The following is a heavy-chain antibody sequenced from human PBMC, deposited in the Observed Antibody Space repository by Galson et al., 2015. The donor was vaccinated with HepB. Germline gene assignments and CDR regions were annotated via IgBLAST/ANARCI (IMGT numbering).Heavy chain of an antibody. D-gene: IGHD5-18*01. CDR1: GFTFDDYG. Sequence: SLRLSCAASGFTFDDYGMSWVRQAPGKGLEWVSGINWNGGSTGYADSVKGRYTISRDNAKNSLYLQMNSLRAEDTALYYCARVRSWTAMAFDYWGQGTLVTVSS. V-gene: IGHV3-20*04. CDR3: ARVRSWTAMAFDY. CDR2: INWNGGST. J-gene: IGHJ4*02.